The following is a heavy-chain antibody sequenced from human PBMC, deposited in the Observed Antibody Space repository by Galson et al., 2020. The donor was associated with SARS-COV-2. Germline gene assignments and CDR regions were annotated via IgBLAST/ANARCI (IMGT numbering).Heavy chain of an antibody. CDR1: GFTFSSYW. V-gene: IGHV3-7*01. J-gene: IGHJ4*02. CDR3: ARASGYDSSGYLDY. D-gene: IGHD3-22*01. Sequence: GGSLRLSCAASGFTFSSYWMSWVRQAPGKGLEWVANIKQDGSEKYYVDSVKGRFTISRDNAKNSLYLQMNSLRAEDTAVYYCARASGYDSSGYLDYWGQGTLVTVSS. CDR2: IKQDGSEK.